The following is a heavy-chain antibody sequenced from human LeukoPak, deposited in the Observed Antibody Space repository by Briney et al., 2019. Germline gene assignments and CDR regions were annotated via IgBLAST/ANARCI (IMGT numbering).Heavy chain of an antibody. D-gene: IGHD4-17*01. J-gene: IGHJ3*02. V-gene: IGHV3-11*04. CDR2: ISSSGSTI. Sequence: SGGSLRLSCAASGFTFSDYYMSWIRQAPGKGLEWVSYISSSGSTIYYADSVKSRFTISRDNAKNSLYLQMNSLRVEDTAVCYCARVQDGEGAFDIWGQGTMVTVSS. CDR1: GFTFSDYY. CDR3: ARVQDGEGAFDI.